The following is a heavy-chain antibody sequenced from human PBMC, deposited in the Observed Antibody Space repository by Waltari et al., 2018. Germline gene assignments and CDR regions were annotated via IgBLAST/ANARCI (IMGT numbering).Heavy chain of an antibody. D-gene: IGHD3-22*01. V-gene: IGHV3-48*04. CDR3: VREYDSGGAGY. J-gene: IGHJ4*02. CDR1: GFPFGSYG. CDR2: ISPSSSTI. Sequence: EVQLVESVGGLVQPVGSRRLSCSSSGFPFGSYGMNWVRQAPGKGLEWVSYISPSSSTITYADSMKGRFTISRDNAKNSLYLQMNSLRADDTAVYYCVREYDSGGAGYWGQGTLVTVSS.